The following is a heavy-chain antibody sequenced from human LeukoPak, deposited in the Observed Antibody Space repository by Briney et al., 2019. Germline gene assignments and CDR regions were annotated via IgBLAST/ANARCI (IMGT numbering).Heavy chain of an antibody. V-gene: IGHV3-30-3*01. CDR3: AREGYYGSGYFDY. CDR2: ISYDGSNK. D-gene: IGHD3-10*01. CDR1: GFTFSSYA. J-gene: IGHJ4*02. Sequence: PGGSLRLSCAASGFTFSSYAMHWVRQAPGKGLEWVAVISYDGSNKYYADSVKGRFTISRDNSKNTLYLQMNSLRAEDTAVYYCAREGYYGSGYFDYWGQGTLVTVSS.